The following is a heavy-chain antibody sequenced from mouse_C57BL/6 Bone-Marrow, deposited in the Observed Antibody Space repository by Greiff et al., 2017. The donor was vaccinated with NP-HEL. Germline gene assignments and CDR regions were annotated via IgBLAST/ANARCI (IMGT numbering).Heavy chain of an antibody. CDR1: GYTFTDYN. D-gene: IGHD1-1*01. CDR2: INPNNGGT. V-gene: IGHV1-22*01. Sequence: EVQLQQSGPELVKPGASVKMSCKASGYTFTDYNMHWVKQSHGKSLEWIGYINPNNGGTSYNQKFKGKATLTVNKSSSTAYMELRSLTSEDSAVYYCARITTVSWYFDVWGTGTTVTVSS. J-gene: IGHJ1*03. CDR3: ARITTVSWYFDV.